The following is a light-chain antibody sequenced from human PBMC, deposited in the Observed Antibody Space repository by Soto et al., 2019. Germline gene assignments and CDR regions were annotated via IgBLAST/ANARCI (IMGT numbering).Light chain of an antibody. CDR3: SSYTSSIPYV. J-gene: IGLJ1*01. Sequence: QSVLTQPASVSGSPGQSITISCTGTSSDVGGYNYVSWYQQHPGKAPKLMIYDVSNRPSGVSNRFSGSKSGNTASLIISGLQAEDEADYYCSSYTSSIPYVFGTGTKVTVL. V-gene: IGLV2-14*01. CDR2: DVS. CDR1: SSDVGGYNY.